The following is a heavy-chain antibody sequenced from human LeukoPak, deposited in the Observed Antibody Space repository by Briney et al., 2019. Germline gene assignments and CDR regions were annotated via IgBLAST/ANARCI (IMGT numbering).Heavy chain of an antibody. CDR3: GSYYYGSGSYYNLDY. CDR1: GGSFSGYY. Sequence: PSETLSLTCAVYGGSFSGYYWSWIRQPPGKGLEWIGEINHSGSTNYNPSLKSRVTISVDTSQKQFSLKMSSVTAADTAAYYLGSYYYGSGSYYNLDYWGQGTLVTVSS. CDR2: INHSGST. D-gene: IGHD3-10*01. J-gene: IGHJ4*02. V-gene: IGHV4-34*01.